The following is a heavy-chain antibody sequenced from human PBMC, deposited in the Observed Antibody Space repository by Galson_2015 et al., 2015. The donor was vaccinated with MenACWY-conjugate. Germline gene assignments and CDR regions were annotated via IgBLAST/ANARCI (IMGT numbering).Heavy chain of an antibody. CDR3: TKGDGYNLILRTASRSYSNGMDV. CDR2: TYFKFKWFN. J-gene: IGHJ6*02. D-gene: IGHD5-24*01. CDR1: GDSVSRRSAA. V-gene: IGHV6-1*01. Sequence: CAIYGDSVSRRSAAWKWIRQSPSRGLEWLGRTYFKFKWFNDYAESVKSRITIEADTSKRQFSLHLNSVTPDETAVYYCTKGDGYNLILRTASRSYSNGMDVWGQATTVTVSS.